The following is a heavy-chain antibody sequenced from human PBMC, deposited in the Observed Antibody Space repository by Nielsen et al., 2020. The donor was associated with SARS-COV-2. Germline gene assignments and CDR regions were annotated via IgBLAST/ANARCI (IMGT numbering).Heavy chain of an antibody. D-gene: IGHD6-13*01. J-gene: IGHJ3*02. CDR2: IWYDGSNK. V-gene: IGHV3-33*01. CDR1: GFTFSSYG. CDR3: ARDMAAAGDDAFDI. Sequence: GGSLRLSCAASGFTFSSYGMHWVRQAPGKGMEWVAVIWYDGSNKYYADSVEGRFTIARDNSKNTLYLQMNSPRAEYTAVYYCARDMAAAGDDAFDIWGQGTMVTVSS.